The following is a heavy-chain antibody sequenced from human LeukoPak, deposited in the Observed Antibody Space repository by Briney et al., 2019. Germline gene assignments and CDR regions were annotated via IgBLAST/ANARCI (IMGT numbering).Heavy chain of an antibody. Sequence: QPGGSLRLSCAASGFTFSSYAMHWVRQAPGKGLEWVAVISYDGSNKYYADSVKGRFTISRDNSKNTLYLQMNSLRAEDTAVYYCARDYGAYTIFGVYYYYYYMDVWGKGTTVTVSS. V-gene: IGHV3-30*04. CDR1: GFTFSSYA. D-gene: IGHD3-3*01. J-gene: IGHJ6*03. CDR2: ISYDGSNK. CDR3: ARDYGAYTIFGVYYYYYYMDV.